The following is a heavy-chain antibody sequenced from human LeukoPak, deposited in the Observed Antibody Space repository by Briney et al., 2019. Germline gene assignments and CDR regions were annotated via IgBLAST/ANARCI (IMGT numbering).Heavy chain of an antibody. CDR3: ARDDGSGSLY. D-gene: IGHD3-10*01. CDR2: IYTSGST. V-gene: IGHV4-61*02. Sequence: PSETLSLTCTVSGGSISSGSYYWSWIRQPAGKGLEWIGRIYTSGSTNYNPSLKSRVTISVDTSKNQFSLKLTSVTAADTAVYYCARDDGSGSLYWGQGTLVTVSS. CDR1: GGSISSGSYY. J-gene: IGHJ4*02.